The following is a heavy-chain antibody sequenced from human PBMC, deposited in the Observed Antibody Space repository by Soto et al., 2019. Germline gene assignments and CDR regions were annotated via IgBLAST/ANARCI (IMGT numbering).Heavy chain of an antibody. V-gene: IGHV2-5*02. CDR2: IFWDDDK. Sequence: QITLKESAPALVRPTQTVTLTCSFSGFSLTTRGVAVGWIRQPPGKALEWLALIFWDDDKWSSRYLRSRLTITEDTSKNQVVLTMTTMDPVDTATYYCAHRSRGYAYYFDQWGQGTLVTVSS. CDR3: AHRSRGYAYYFDQ. J-gene: IGHJ4*02. D-gene: IGHD5-12*01. CDR1: GFSLTTRGVA.